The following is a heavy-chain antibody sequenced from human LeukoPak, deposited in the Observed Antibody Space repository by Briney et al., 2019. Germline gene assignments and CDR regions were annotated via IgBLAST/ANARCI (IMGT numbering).Heavy chain of an antibody. CDR2: IYPGDSDT. D-gene: IGHD3-22*01. CDR3: ARHRVLGSGYPPYFDY. Sequence: GESLKISCKGSGYSFTSYWIGWVRQMPGKGLEWMGIIYPGDSDTRYSPSFQGQVTISADKSISTAYLQWSSLKASDTAMYYCARHRVLGSGYPPYFDYWGQGTLVTVSS. CDR1: GYSFTSYW. V-gene: IGHV5-51*01. J-gene: IGHJ4*02.